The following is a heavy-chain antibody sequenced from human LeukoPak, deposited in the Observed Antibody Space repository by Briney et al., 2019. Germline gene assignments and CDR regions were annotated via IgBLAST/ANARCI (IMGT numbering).Heavy chain of an antibody. J-gene: IGHJ4*02. Sequence: ASVKVSCKASGYTFTSYGISWVRQAPGQGLEWMGIINPSGGSTSYAQKFQGRVTMTRDTSTSTVYMELSSLRSEDTAVYHCAREGGGNFDYWGQGTLVTVSS. CDR1: GYTFTSYG. D-gene: IGHD4-23*01. CDR2: INPSGGST. V-gene: IGHV1-46*01. CDR3: AREGGGNFDY.